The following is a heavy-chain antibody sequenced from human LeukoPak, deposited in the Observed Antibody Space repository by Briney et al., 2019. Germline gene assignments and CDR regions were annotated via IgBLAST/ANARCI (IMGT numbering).Heavy chain of an antibody. Sequence: PGMSLRLSCTASGFTFSNYAMHWVRQAPGKGLEWVAVIAYDGSNNHHADSVRGRFTISRDNSKNTLYLQMHSLRSEDTAVYYCARAQLLEWILGGSEYYFDYWGQGTLVTVSS. J-gene: IGHJ4*02. V-gene: IGHV3-30-3*01. CDR1: GFTFSNYA. D-gene: IGHD3-3*01. CDR2: IAYDGSNN. CDR3: ARAQLLEWILGGSEYYFDY.